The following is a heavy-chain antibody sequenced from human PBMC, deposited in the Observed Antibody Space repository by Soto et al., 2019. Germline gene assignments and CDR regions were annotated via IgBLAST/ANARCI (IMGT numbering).Heavy chain of an antibody. CDR3: ARGARIAAAESGPDAFDI. V-gene: IGHV1-3*01. D-gene: IGHD6-13*01. CDR2: INAGNGNT. CDR1: GYTFTSYA. Sequence: ASVKVSCKASGYTFTSYAMHWVRQAPGQRLEWMGWINAGNGNTKYSQKFQGRVTITRDTSASTAYMELSSLRSEDTAVYYCARGARIAAAESGPDAFDIWGQGTMVTVSS. J-gene: IGHJ3*02.